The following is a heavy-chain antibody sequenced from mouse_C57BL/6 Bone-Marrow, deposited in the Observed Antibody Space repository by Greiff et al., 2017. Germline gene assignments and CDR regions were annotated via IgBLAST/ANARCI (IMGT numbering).Heavy chain of an antibody. CDR2: INPGSGGT. V-gene: IGHV1-54*01. CDR3: ARGDLGDYAMDY. D-gene: IGHD3-3*01. CDR1: GYAFTNYL. J-gene: IGHJ4*01. Sequence: VQVVESGAELVRPGTSVKVSCKASGYAFTNYLIEWVKQRPGQGLEWIGVINPGSGGTNYNEKFKGKATLTADKSSSTAYMQLSSLTSEDSAVYFCARGDLGDYAMDYWGQGTSVTVSS.